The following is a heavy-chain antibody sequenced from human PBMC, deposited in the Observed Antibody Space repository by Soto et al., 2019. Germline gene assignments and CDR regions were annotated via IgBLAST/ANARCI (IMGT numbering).Heavy chain of an antibody. CDR2: MSGSSSTT. V-gene: IGHV3-23*01. J-gene: IGHJ6*02. CDR1: GLTFSNYA. Sequence: EVRLLESGGGLVKPGGSLRLSCATSGLTFSNYAMSWVRQAPGGGLEWVSSMSGSSSTTYYADSVRGRFTISRDRSKNTLYLQMSSLRAEDTALYYCARGPRGYVYYHGMDVWGQGTTVTVSS. D-gene: IGHD3-10*01. CDR3: ARGPRGYVYYHGMDV.